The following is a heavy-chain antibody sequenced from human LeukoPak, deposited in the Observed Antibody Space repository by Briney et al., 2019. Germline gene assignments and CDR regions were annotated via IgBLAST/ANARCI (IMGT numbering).Heavy chain of an antibody. CDR1: GFTFSSYA. J-gene: IGHJ4*02. Sequence: PGGSLRLSCAASGFTFSSYAMSWVRQAPGRGLEWVSAISGSGGSTYYADSVKGRFTISRDNSKNTLYLQMNSLRAEDTAVYYCASDRIAAAGTRYGDYWGQGTLVTVSS. CDR2: ISGSGGST. CDR3: ASDRIAAAGTRYGDY. V-gene: IGHV3-23*01. D-gene: IGHD6-13*01.